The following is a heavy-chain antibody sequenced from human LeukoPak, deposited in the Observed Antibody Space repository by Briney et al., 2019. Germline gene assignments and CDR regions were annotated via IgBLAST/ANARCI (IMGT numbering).Heavy chain of an antibody. CDR1: GYTFTDYY. V-gene: IGHV1-2*02. CDR3: AIYTSGYSPYFDY. CDR2: IDPNSGGT. D-gene: IGHD3-22*01. J-gene: IGHJ4*02. Sequence: ASVKVSCKASGYTFTDYYMHWVRQAPGQGLEWMGWIDPNSGGTNYAQNFQDRVTMTRDTSISTAYMELSRLRSDDTAVYYCAIYTSGYSPYFDYWGQGTLVTVSS.